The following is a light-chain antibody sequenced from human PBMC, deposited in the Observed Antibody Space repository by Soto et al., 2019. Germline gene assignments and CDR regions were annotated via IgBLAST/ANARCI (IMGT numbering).Light chain of an antibody. CDR1: QSVSSSY. CDR2: GAS. J-gene: IGKJ4*01. Sequence: EIVLTQSPGTLSLSPGERATLSCRASQSVSSSYLAWYQQKSGQAPRLLIYGASSRATGIPDRFSGSGSGTDVTLTISRLEPEDCAVYYCQQYGSSPLTFGGGTKVEIK. V-gene: IGKV3-20*01. CDR3: QQYGSSPLT.